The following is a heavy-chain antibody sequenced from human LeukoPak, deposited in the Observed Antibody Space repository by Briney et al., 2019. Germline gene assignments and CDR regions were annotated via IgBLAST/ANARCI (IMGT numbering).Heavy chain of an antibody. CDR2: INRSGST. Sequence: SETLSPCRAADGGSFSGYYWCWIRQPPGKGLGWIGEINRSGSTNYNPSLKSRVTISVDTSKNQFSLKLRSVTATDMAVYYSASARWDYDILTGYGPFYFDYWGQGTLVTVSS. J-gene: IGHJ4*02. V-gene: IGHV4-34*01. CDR1: GGSFSGYY. D-gene: IGHD3-9*01. CDR3: ASARWDYDILTGYGPFYFDY.